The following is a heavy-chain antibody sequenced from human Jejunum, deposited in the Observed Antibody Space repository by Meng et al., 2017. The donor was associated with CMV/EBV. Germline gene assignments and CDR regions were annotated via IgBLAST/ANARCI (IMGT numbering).Heavy chain of an antibody. V-gene: IGHV3-21*01. CDR3: ARIGYTSSSLDY. J-gene: IGHJ4*02. D-gene: IGHD1-1*01. Sequence: SDFSFSSHHMHRVRQAPGKGLEWVASISTTSTYIYYSDPVQGSFTISRYNAKNSLYLQMNSVRVEDTAVYYCARIGYTSSSLDYWGRGTLVTVSS. CDR1: DFSFSSHH. CDR2: ISTTSTYI.